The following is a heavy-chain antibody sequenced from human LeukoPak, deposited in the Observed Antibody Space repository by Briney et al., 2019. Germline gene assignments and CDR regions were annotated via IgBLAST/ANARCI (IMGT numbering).Heavy chain of an antibody. CDR1: AFTFSDYY. J-gene: IGHJ6*02. CDR2: ISSSGSAI. D-gene: IGHD4-17*01. V-gene: IGHV3-11*04. CDR3: ARDSGAVTTHYYYGMDV. Sequence: GGSLRLSCAASAFTFSDYYMSWIRQAPGKGLEWVSYISSSGSAIYYADSVKGRFTISRDNAKNSLYLQMNSLRAEDTAVYYCARDSGAVTTHYYYGMDVWGQGTTVTVSS.